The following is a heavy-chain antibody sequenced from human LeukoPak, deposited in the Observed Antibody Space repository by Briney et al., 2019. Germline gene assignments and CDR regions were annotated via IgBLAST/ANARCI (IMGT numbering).Heavy chain of an antibody. J-gene: IGHJ4*02. CDR1: GFTFSSYG. D-gene: IGHD2-2*01. Sequence: TGGSLRLSCAASGFTFSSYGMHWVRQAPGKGLEWVAVISYDGSNKYYADSVKGRFTISRDNSKNTLYLQMNRLRVEDTAVYYCARDGSGFRGYCSSTSCSFDYWGQGTLVTVSS. CDR2: ISYDGSNK. V-gene: IGHV3-30*03. CDR3: ARDGSGFRGYCSSTSCSFDY.